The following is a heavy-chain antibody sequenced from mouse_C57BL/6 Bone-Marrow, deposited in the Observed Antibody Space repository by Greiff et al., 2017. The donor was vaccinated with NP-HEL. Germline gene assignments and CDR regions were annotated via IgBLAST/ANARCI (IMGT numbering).Heavy chain of an antibody. J-gene: IGHJ2*01. CDR2: INPNNGGT. Sequence: EVQLQQSGPELVKPGASVKISCKASGYTFTDYYMNWVKPSHGKSLEWIGDINPNNGGTSYNQKFKGKATVTVDKSSSTAYMELRSLTSEDSAVYYCADFDYWGQGTTLTVSS. V-gene: IGHV1-26*01. CDR3: ADFDY. CDR1: GYTFTDYY.